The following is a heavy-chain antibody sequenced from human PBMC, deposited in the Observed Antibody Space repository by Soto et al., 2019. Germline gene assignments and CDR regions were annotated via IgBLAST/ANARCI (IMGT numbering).Heavy chain of an antibody. Sequence: ASVKVSCKASGYSFTDYHIHWVRQAPGQGLEWLGRINPKSGGTSTAQKFQGWVTMTTDTSISTASMELTRLTSDDTAIYYCARGDSTDCSNGVCSFFYNHNMDVWGQGTTVTVSS. CDR1: GYSFTDYH. V-gene: IGHV1-2*04. J-gene: IGHJ6*02. CDR3: ARGDSTDCSNGVCSFFYNHNMDV. D-gene: IGHD2-8*01. CDR2: INPKSGGT.